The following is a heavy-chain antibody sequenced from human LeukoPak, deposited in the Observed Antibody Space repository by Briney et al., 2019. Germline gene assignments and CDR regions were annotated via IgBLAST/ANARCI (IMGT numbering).Heavy chain of an antibody. CDR1: GFTFSSYA. Sequence: GSLRLSCAASGFTFSSYAMHWVRQAPGKGLEWVAVISYDGSNKYYADSVKGRFTISRDNSKNTLYLQMNSLRAEDTAVYYCARDMGYYDSSGYLMPFDYWAREPWSPSPQ. J-gene: IGHJ4*02. CDR2: ISYDGSNK. CDR3: ARDMGYYDSSGYLMPFDY. V-gene: IGHV3-30-3*01. D-gene: IGHD3-22*01.